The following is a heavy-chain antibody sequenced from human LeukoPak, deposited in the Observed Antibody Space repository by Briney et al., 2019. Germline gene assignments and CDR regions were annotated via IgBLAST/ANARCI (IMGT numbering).Heavy chain of an antibody. J-gene: IGHJ3*02. D-gene: IGHD3-3*01. V-gene: IGHV3-48*01. CDR3: ARNFRVLRFLEWYDAFDI. Sequence: GGSLRLSCAASGFTFSSYWMSWVRQAPRKGLEWVSYISTGRTTIYYADSVKGRFIISRDNAKNSLYLQMDSLRAEDTAVYYCARNFRVLRFLEWYDAFDIWGQGTMVTVSS. CDR2: ISTGRTTI. CDR1: GFTFSSYW.